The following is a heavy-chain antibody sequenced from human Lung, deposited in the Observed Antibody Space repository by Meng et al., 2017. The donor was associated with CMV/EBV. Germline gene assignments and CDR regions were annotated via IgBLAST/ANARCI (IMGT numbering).Heavy chain of an antibody. CDR2: INPSGGST. V-gene: IGHV1-46*02. CDR3: ARGDGGNGTDY. J-gene: IGHJ4*02. D-gene: IGHD4-23*01. Sequence: QVQLVPAVGEVQKREASVKVACMASGYSFNNYYIHWVRQAAGQGREWMGVINPSGGSTNYAQKFQGTLTMTRDPSTSTVYMELSSLRSEDTAVYYCARGDGGNGTDYWGQGTLVTVSS. CDR1: GYSFNNYY.